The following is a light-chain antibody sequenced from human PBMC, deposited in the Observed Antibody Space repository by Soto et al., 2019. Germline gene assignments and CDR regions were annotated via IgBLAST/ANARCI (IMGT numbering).Light chain of an antibody. CDR3: QQRSNWPLT. CDR1: QSFNTF. V-gene: IGKV3-11*01. J-gene: IGKJ4*01. CDR2: DTS. Sequence: EIVWTQAPATLSLSPGERATLSCRASQSFNTFLAWYQQKPGQSPRRLIYDTSFRATGIPTRFSGSGSGTGVSLTISRLEPEDFAIYSCQQRSNWPLTFGGGTKGEI.